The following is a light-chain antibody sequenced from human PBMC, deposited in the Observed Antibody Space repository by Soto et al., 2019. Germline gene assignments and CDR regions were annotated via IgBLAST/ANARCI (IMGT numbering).Light chain of an antibody. J-gene: IGKJ3*01. CDR1: QSIGKD. V-gene: IGKV3-15*01. CDR2: GGS. Sequence: EIVMTQSPVTLSESPGEGATLSCWASQSIGKDVAWYQQRPGQAPRLLIYGGSTRAPGIPARFSGSGSGTDFTLTISSLQSEDSAFYYCQQYFNWPLTWTFGPGTKVQIK. CDR3: QQYFNWPLTWT.